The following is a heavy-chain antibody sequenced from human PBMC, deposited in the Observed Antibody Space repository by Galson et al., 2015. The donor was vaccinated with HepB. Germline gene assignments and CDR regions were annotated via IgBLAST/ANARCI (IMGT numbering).Heavy chain of an antibody. CDR3: ASGADDSSGVFDY. D-gene: IGHD3-22*01. CDR1: GGSISSYY. V-gene: IGHV4-59*01. J-gene: IGHJ4*02. CDR2: IYYSGST. Sequence: SETLSLTCTVSGGSISSYYWSWIRQPPGKGLEWIGYIYYSGSTNYNPSLKSRVTISVDTSKNQFSLKLSSVTAADTAVYYCASGADDSSGVFDYWGQGILVTVSS.